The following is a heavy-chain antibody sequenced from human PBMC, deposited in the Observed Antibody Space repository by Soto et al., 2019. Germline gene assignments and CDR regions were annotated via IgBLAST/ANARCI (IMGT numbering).Heavy chain of an antibody. J-gene: IGHJ4*02. CDR3: AGGGFDY. D-gene: IGHD1-26*01. CDR2: ISSSGNTI. V-gene: IGHV3-48*03. Sequence: GGSLRLSCAASGFIFSGSEMNWVRQAPGKGLEWVSAISSSGNTIYYADSVKGRFTISRDNAKNSLYLQMNSPRVEDTAVYYCAGGGFDYWGQGTLVTVSS. CDR1: GFIFSGSE.